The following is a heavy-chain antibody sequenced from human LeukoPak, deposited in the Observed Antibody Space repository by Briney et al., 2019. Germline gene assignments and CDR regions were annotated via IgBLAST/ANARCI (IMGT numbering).Heavy chain of an antibody. CDR3: ARARNYYDSSGARTDAFDI. D-gene: IGHD3-22*01. CDR1: GFTVSSNS. J-gene: IGHJ3*02. CDR2: IYSDNT. V-gene: IGHV3-53*01. Sequence: PGGSLRLSCTVSGFTVSSNSMSWVRQAPGKGLEWVSFIYSDNTHYSDAVKGRFTISRDNAKNTLYLQMNSLRAEDTAVYYCARARNYYDSSGARTDAFDIWGQGTMVTVSS.